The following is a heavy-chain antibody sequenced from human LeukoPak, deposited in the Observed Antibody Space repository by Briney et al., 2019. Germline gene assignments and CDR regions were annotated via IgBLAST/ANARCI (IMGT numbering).Heavy chain of an antibody. D-gene: IGHD3-10*01. J-gene: IGHJ4*02. Sequence: GASVKVSCKTAGYTFTSYGINWVRQAPGQGLEWMGWISAYNGNTNYAQKVQGRVTMTTDTSTSAAYMELRSLRSDDTAVYYCARDGEGSTGVYNFWGQGTLVTVSS. V-gene: IGHV1-18*01. CDR3: ARDGEGSTGVYNF. CDR2: ISAYNGNT. CDR1: GYTFTSYG.